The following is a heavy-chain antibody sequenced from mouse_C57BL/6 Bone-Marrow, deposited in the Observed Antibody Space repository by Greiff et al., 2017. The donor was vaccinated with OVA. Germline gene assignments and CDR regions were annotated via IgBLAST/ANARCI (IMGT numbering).Heavy chain of an antibody. V-gene: IGHV5-12*01. CDR3: ARDYGSSWFAY. CDR2: ISNGGGST. D-gene: IGHD1-1*01. CDR1: GFTFSDYY. J-gene: IGHJ3*01. Sequence: DVMLVASGGGLVQPGGSLKLSCAASGFTFSDYYMYWVRQTPEKRLEWVAYISNGGGSTYYPDTVKGRFTISRDNAKNTLYLQMSRLKSEDTAMYYCARDYGSSWFAYWGQGTLVTVSA.